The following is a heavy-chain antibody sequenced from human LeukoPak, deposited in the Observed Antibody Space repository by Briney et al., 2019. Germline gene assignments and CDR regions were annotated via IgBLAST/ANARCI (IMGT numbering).Heavy chain of an antibody. D-gene: IGHD3-10*01. CDR1: GGSISRGSYY. V-gene: IGHV4-61*02. CDR2: IYTSGTT. J-gene: IGHJ4*02. CDR3: SRQTFGVLYFDS. Sequence: PSETLSLTCVVSGGSISRGSYYWNWIRQPAGKGLEWMGRIYTSGTTNYNPSLKSRVTLSVDTSRNQLSLQLTSVTAADTAVYYCSRQTFGVLYFDSWGQGTLVTVSS.